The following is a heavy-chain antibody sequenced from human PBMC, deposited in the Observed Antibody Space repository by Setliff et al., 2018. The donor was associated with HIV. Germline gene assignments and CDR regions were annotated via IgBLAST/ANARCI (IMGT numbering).Heavy chain of an antibody. D-gene: IGHD5-12*01. Sequence: SETLSLTCNVSGGAIINYDWTWVRQSAERGLEWVGRIFGNGVTNYNTFLESRVSMSLDTSRNYLSLRLRSVTAADTALYYCARDNHGFPVDWGQGTLVTVSS. CDR3: ARDNHGFPVD. CDR1: GGAIINYD. CDR2: IFGNGVT. V-gene: IGHV4-4*07. J-gene: IGHJ4*02.